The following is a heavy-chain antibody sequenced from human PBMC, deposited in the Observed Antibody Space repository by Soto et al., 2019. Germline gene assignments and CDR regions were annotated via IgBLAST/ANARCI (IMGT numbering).Heavy chain of an antibody. CDR2: IYSGST. J-gene: IGHJ4*02. CDR3: ARSSTSANYFDY. CDR1: GGSISSGGYY. Sequence: QVQLQESGPGLVKPSQTLSLTCTVSGGSISSGGYYWSWIRQHPGKGLEWIGYIYSGSTYYNPSLKSRVTISVDTSKNQFSLKLRSVTAADTAVYYCARSSTSANYFDYWGQGTLVTVSS. V-gene: IGHV4-31*03. D-gene: IGHD2-2*01.